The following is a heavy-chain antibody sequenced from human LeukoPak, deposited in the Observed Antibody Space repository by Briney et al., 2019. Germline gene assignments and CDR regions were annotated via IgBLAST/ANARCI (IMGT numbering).Heavy chain of an antibody. V-gene: IGHV3-74*01. CDR3: AKVAYCGGDCHKPDY. CDR1: GFTFSIYW. CDR2: INSDGGST. D-gene: IGHD2-21*01. Sequence: GGSLRLSCTASGFTFSIYWMHWVRQAPGKGLVWVSRINSDGGSTSYADSVKGRFTISRDNSKNTLYLQMNSLRAEDTAVYYCAKVAYCGGDCHKPDYWGQGTLVTVSS. J-gene: IGHJ4*02.